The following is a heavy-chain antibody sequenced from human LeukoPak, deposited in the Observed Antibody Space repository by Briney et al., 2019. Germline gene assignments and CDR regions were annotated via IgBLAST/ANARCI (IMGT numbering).Heavy chain of an antibody. J-gene: IGHJ4*02. D-gene: IGHD1-26*01. CDR1: GGSISTYF. CDR2: ISLSGTT. Sequence: SETLSLTCTVSGGSISTYFWSWIRQPAGKGLEWIGRISLSGTTDYNPSLKSRVTMSVDTSKNQFSLKLSSVTAADTAVYYCARDSGSSGRHFEYWGQGTLVTVSS. CDR3: ARDSGSSGRHFEY. V-gene: IGHV4-4*07.